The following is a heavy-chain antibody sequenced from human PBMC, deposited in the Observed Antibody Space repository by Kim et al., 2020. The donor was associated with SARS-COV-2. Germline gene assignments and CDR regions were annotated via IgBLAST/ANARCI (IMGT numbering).Heavy chain of an antibody. D-gene: IGHD5-12*01. CDR3: AKAPGYSGQINWFDP. CDR1: GFTFSSYA. J-gene: IGHJ5*02. CDR2: FSGSGGST. Sequence: GGSLRLSCAASGFTFSSYAMSWVRQAPGKGLEWVSAFSGSGGSTYYADSVKGRFTISRDNSKNTLYLQMNSLRAEDTAVYYCAKAPGYSGQINWFDPWGQGTLVTVSS. V-gene: IGHV3-23*01.